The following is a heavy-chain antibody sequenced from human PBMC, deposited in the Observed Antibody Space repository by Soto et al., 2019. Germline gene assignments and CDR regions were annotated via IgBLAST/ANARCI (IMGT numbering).Heavy chain of an antibody. J-gene: IGHJ6*02. CDR3: ARAYDFWSGYYYYCYGMDV. CDR2: MNPNSGNT. V-gene: IGHV1-8*01. D-gene: IGHD3-3*01. CDR1: GYTFTSYD. Sequence: ASVKVSCKASGYTFTSYDINWVRQATGQGLEWMGWMNPNSGNTGYAQKFQGRVTMARNTSISTAYMELSSLRSEDTAVYYCARAYDFWSGYYYYCYGMDVWGQGTTVTVSS.